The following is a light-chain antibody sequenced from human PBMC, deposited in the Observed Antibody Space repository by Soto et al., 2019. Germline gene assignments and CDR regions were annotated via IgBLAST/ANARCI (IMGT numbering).Light chain of an antibody. CDR3: QHYNNWPPWT. J-gene: IGKJ1*01. Sequence: EIVMTQSPATLSVSPGERATLSCRASQSVSSNLAWYQQKPGQAPRLLIYDASTRATGIPARFSGSGSGTEFTLIISSLQSEDFAIYYCQHYNNWPPWTFGQGTKVDIK. CDR2: DAS. CDR1: QSVSSN. V-gene: IGKV3-15*01.